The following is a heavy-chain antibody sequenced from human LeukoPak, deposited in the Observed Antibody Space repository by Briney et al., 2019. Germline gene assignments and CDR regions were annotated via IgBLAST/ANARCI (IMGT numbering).Heavy chain of an antibody. D-gene: IGHD2-21*01. Sequence: SETLSLTCAVYGGSFSGYYWTWIRQPPGKGLEWIGEINHSGSTKYHPSLKNRLTISVETPKNQFSLELSSVTAADTALYLCARARCPPNAPDRIIYWGGFYYLTFGANGTTVISSS. V-gene: IGHV4-34*01. CDR1: GGSFSGYY. CDR3: ARARCPPNAPDRIIYWGGFYYLTF. CDR2: INHSGST. J-gene: IGHJ6*04.